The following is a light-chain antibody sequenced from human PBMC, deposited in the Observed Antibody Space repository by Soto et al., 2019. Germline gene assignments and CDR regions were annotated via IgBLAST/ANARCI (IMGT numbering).Light chain of an antibody. CDR2: ETS. V-gene: IGKV1-39*01. CDR3: QQTFSLPRT. Sequence: IQMTQSPSSLSASVGNRVTITCRASQNVRSYVNWYQQKPGKAPNVLIYETSTLQDGVPSRFSGDGYGTDFTLSISSLHPEDFATFYCQQTFSLPRTFGQGTKVDIK. J-gene: IGKJ2*02. CDR1: QNVRSY.